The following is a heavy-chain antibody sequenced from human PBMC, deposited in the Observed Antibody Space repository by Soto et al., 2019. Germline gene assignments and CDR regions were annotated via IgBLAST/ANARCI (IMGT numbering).Heavy chain of an antibody. CDR3: ARIAHCSTTTCSVPSRLHIRGYYYYYGLDV. D-gene: IGHD2-2*01. CDR2: VSGYNGNT. Sequence: QVRLVQSAAEVKKPGASVKVSCKASGYTFTHYCISWVRQAPGHGLEWTVWVSGYNGNTHLAQKLQVRVTMTTDTPSNTAVMDLRRVRSDDTAVYYCARIAHCSTTTCSVPSRLHIRGYYYYYGLDVWGQGTRVAVSS. CDR1: GYTFTHYC. J-gene: IGHJ6*02. V-gene: IGHV1-18*01.